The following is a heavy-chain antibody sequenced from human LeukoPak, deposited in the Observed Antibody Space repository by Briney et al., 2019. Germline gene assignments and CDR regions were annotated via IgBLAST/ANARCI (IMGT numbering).Heavy chain of an antibody. Sequence: PGGSLRLSCAASGFTFSSYAMHWVRQAPGKGLEWVAVISYDGSNKYYADSVKGRFTISRDNSKNTLYLQVNSLRAEDTAVYYCARVGSWWLNDYWGQGTLVTVSS. V-gene: IGHV3-30*04. CDR1: GFTFSSYA. CDR3: ARVGSWWLNDY. J-gene: IGHJ4*02. D-gene: IGHD2-8*02. CDR2: ISYDGSNK.